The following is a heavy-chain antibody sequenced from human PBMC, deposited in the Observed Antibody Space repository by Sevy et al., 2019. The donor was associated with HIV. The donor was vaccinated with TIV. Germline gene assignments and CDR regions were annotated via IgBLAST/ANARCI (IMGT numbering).Heavy chain of an antibody. V-gene: IGHV3-15*01. CDR3: TTDREYGDYKGGFDY. D-gene: IGHD4-17*01. CDR1: GFTFTNAW. Sequence: GGSLRLSCAVSGFTFTNAWMGWVRQAPGKGLEWVGRIRSNTDGGTTDYAAPLTGRFTISKDDSKKTLYLQMNILTSADTAVYYCTTDREYGDYKGGFDYWGQGTLVTVSS. J-gene: IGHJ4*02. CDR2: IRSNTDGGTT.